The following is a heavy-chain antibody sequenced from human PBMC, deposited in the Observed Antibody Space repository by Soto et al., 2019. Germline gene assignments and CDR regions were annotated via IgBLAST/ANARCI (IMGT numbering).Heavy chain of an antibody. V-gene: IGHV3-73*01. J-gene: IGHJ6*02. Sequence: GVTRRLSWAAYGFTFGGAAMHWVREACGERGEWVGRIRSKANSYATAYAASVKGRFTISRDDSKNTAYLQMNSLKTEDTAVYYCTRLHSNYDFWSSSPPRYAMDGWGQGTTVTVSS. CDR1: GFTFGGAA. CDR3: TRLHSNYDFWSSSPPRYAMDG. CDR2: IRSKANSYAT. D-gene: IGHD3-3*01.